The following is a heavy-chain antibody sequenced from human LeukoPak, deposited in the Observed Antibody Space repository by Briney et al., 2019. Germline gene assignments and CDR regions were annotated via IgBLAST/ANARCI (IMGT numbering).Heavy chain of an antibody. V-gene: IGHV3-7*01. D-gene: IGHD1-7*01. CDR2: INQDGSAK. J-gene: IGHJ4*02. CDR3: ARWGIRGTAHQLDY. Sequence: GGSLRLSCAVSGFTLNSHWMSWVRQAPGKGLEWVANINQDGSAKYYVDSVRGRFTISRDNAKNSTYLQMNSLRAEDTAVYYCARWGIRGTAHQLDYWGQGTLVTVSS. CDR1: GFTLNSHW.